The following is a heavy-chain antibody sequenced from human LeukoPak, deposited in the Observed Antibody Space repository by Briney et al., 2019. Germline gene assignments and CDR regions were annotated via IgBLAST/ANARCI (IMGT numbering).Heavy chain of an antibody. V-gene: IGHV3-30*03. Sequence: PGGSLRLSCVVSGFTFRNFGMHWVRQAPGKELEWVAVIYYDGSDKYYVDSVKGRFAVSRDNSKKTLYLRMSSLRVEDTAVYYCAREGMLWFGELSRSYYGMDVWGQGTTVTVSS. J-gene: IGHJ6*02. CDR1: GFTFRNFG. CDR2: IYYDGSDK. CDR3: AREGMLWFGELSRSYYGMDV. D-gene: IGHD3-10*01.